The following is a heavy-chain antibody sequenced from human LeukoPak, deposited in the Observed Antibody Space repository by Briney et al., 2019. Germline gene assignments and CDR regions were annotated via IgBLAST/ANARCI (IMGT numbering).Heavy chain of an antibody. D-gene: IGHD3-10*01. J-gene: IGHJ4*02. CDR2: INSDGSST. CDR3: ARDGGDGSGSYYPETTLFDY. V-gene: IGHV3-74*01. CDR1: GFTFSSYW. Sequence: GGSLRLSCAASGFTFSSYWMHWVRQAPRKGLVWVSRINSDGSSTSYADSVRGRFTISRDNAKNTLYLQMNSLRAEDTAVYYCARDGGDGSGSYYPETTLFDYWGQGTLVTVSS.